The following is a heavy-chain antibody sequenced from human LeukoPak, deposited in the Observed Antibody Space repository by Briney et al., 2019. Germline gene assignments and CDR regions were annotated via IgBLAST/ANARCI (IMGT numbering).Heavy chain of an antibody. CDR1: GGSISSYY. V-gene: IGHV4-59*01. CDR3: AREGIAVAPFFDY. J-gene: IGHJ4*02. CDR2: IYYSGST. Sequence: SETLSLTCTVSGGSISSYYWSWIRQPPGKGLEWIGYIYYSGSTNYNPSLKSRVTISVDTSKNQFSLKLSSVTAVDTAVYYCAREGIAVAPFFDYWGQGTLVTVSS. D-gene: IGHD6-19*01.